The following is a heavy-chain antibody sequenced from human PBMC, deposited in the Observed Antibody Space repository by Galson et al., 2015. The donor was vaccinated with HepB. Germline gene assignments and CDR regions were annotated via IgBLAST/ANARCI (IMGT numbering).Heavy chain of an antibody. CDR3: AKDGVCSGGSCYSSFDY. J-gene: IGHJ4*02. D-gene: IGHD2-15*01. Sequence: SLRLSCAASGFSFSAYSMSWVRQAPGKGLEWVSSISSGGSFTYYADSVKGRFTISRDNAENSLYLQMNSLRAEDTAVYYCAKDGVCSGGSCYSSFDYWGQGTLVTVSS. CDR2: ISSGGSFT. V-gene: IGHV3-21*01. CDR1: GFSFSAYS.